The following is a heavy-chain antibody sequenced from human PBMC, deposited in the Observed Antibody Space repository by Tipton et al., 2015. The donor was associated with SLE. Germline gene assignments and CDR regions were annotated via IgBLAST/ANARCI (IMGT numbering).Heavy chain of an antibody. Sequence: SLRLSCTASGFTFGDYAMNWVRQAPGKGLEWVGFIRSKAYGGTTEYAASVKGRFTISRDDSKSIAYLQMNSLKTEDTAVYYCTRVGSQWRTPYYFDYWGQGTQVTVSS. CDR2: IRSKAYGGTT. CDR3: TRVGSQWRTPYYFDY. D-gene: IGHD6-19*01. CDR1: GFTFGDYA. J-gene: IGHJ4*02. V-gene: IGHV3-49*04.